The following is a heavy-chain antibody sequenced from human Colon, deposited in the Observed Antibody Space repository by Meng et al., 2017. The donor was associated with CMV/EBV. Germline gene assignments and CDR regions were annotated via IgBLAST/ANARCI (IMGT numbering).Heavy chain of an antibody. J-gene: IGHJ5*02. CDR1: GYTFTGYY. V-gene: IGHV1-2*02. Sequence: ASVKVSCKASGYTFTGYYLHWVRQAPGQGLEWIGWINPNGGGTDYARAFQDRVTMTREMSTTTAYLELHRLTPDDTAVYYCARVGCGTTSCSQGLDPWGQGTLVTVSS. CDR2: INPNGGGT. CDR3: ARVGCGTTSCSQGLDP. D-gene: IGHD2-2*01.